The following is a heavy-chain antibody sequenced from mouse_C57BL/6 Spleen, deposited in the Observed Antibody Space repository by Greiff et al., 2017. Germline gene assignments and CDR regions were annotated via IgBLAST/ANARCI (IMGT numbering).Heavy chain of an antibody. Sequence: EVQLVESGGGLVQPGGSLKLSCAASGFTFSDYYMYWVRQTPEKRLEWVAYISNGGGSTYYPDTVQGRFTISRDNAKNTLYLQMSRLKSEDTAMYYCVSGGPTVVASMDYWGQGTSVTVSS. J-gene: IGHJ4*01. D-gene: IGHD1-1*01. CDR3: VSGGPTVVASMDY. V-gene: IGHV5-12*01. CDR2: ISNGGGST. CDR1: GFTFSDYY.